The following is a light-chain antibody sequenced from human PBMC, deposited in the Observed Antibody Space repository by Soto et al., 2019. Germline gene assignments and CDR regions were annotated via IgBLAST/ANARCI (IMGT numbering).Light chain of an antibody. CDR1: SSDVGVYNY. V-gene: IGLV2-14*01. CDR2: DVT. Sequence: QSALTQPASVSGSPGQSITISCTGTSSDVGVYNYVFWDQQHPGKAPKLVIYDVTNRPSGVSNRFSGSKSGNTGCLTISGLQAEDEADYYCSSYTTRSTHYVFGTGTKVTVL. CDR3: SSYTTRSTHYV. J-gene: IGLJ1*01.